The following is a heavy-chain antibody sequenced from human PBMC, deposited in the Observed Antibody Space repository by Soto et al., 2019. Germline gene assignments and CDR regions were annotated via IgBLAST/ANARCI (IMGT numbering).Heavy chain of an antibody. CDR3: ARDCGGDCYPNCNIDY. CDR2: ISSSSSTI. Sequence: PGGSLRLSCAASGFTFSSYSMNWVRQAPGKGLEWVSYISSSSSTIYYADSVKGRFTISRDNAKNSLYLQMNSLRDEDTAVYYCARDCGGDCYPNCNIDYWGQGTLVTVSS. J-gene: IGHJ4*02. V-gene: IGHV3-48*02. D-gene: IGHD2-21*02. CDR1: GFTFSSYS.